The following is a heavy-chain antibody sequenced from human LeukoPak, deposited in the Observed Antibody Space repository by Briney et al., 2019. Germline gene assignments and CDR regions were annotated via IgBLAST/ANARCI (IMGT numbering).Heavy chain of an antibody. D-gene: IGHD2/OR15-2a*01. CDR3: AREALIY. CDR2: IRYGERSE. V-gene: IGHV3-30*02. Sequence: GGSLRLSCAASGFTFSSYGMHWVRQAPGKGLEWVAFIRYGERSEYYADSVRGRFTISRDNSKNMLYLQMNSLRVEDTAVYYCAREALIYWGQGTLVTVSS. CDR1: GFTFSSYG. J-gene: IGHJ4*02.